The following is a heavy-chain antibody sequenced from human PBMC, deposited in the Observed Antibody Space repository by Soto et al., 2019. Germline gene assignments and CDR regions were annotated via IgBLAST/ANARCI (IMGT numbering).Heavy chain of an antibody. CDR1: GFTFSSYA. Sequence: EVHLLDSGGDLVQPGGSLRLSCVASGFTFSSYAMTWVRQAPGKGLEWVASISGTGANTYYADSVKGRFTISRDNSKRVVFLQMDSLSAADTAVYFCAKGVIAVAGDHLDYWGQGTQVTVSS. CDR3: AKGVIAVAGDHLDY. J-gene: IGHJ4*02. D-gene: IGHD6-19*01. CDR2: ISGTGANT. V-gene: IGHV3-23*01.